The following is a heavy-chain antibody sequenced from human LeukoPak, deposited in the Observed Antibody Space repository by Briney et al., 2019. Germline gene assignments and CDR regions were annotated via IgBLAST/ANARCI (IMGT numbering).Heavy chain of an antibody. D-gene: IGHD1-7*01. CDR2: IYPGDSDT. V-gene: IGHV5-51*01. CDR1: GYSFTSYW. CDR3: ARQLGLNWNYQGPFDI. Sequence: GESLKISCKGSGYSFTSYWIGWVRQMPGKGLEWMGIIYPGDSDTRYSPSFQGQVTISADKSISTAYLQWSSLKASDTAMYYCARQLGLNWNYQGPFDIWGQGTMVTVSS. J-gene: IGHJ3*02.